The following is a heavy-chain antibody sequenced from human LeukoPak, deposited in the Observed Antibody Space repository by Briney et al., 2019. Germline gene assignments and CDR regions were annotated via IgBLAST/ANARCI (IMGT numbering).Heavy chain of an antibody. Sequence: SETLSLTCTVSGGSISSYYWSWIRQPPGKGLEWIGYIYCSGSTNYNPSLKSRGTISVDTSKNQFSLKLSSVTAADTAVYYCARGRYASSTWGQGTLVTVSS. J-gene: IGHJ5*02. CDR1: GGSISSYY. CDR3: ARGRYASST. D-gene: IGHD6-6*01. CDR2: IYCSGST. V-gene: IGHV4-59*01.